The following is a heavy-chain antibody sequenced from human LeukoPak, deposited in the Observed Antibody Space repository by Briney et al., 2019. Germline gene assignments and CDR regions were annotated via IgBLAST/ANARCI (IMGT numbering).Heavy chain of an antibody. D-gene: IGHD3-10*01. CDR3: AKTSYYYGSGSYSSYDY. CDR2: ISSSSSYI. CDR1: GFTFSSYS. Sequence: GGSLRLSCAASGFTFSSYSMNWVRQAPGKGLEWVSSISSSSSYIYYADSVKGRFTISRDNAKNSLYLQMNSLRAEDTAVYYCAKTSYYYGSGSYSSYDYWGQGTLVTVSS. J-gene: IGHJ4*02. V-gene: IGHV3-21*01.